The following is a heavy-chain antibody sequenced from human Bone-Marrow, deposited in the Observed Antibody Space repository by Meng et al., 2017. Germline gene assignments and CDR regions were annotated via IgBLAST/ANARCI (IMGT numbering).Heavy chain of an antibody. V-gene: IGHV4-34*01. CDR2: INHSGST. D-gene: IGHD5-18*01. Sequence: QVQLQQWGAGLLKPSETLSLTCAVYGGSFSGYYWSWIRQPPGKGLEWIGEINHSGSTNYNPSLKSRVTISVDTSKNQFSLKLSSVTAADTAVYYCARQGDTAMATFDYWGQGTLVTVSS. CDR3: ARQGDTAMATFDY. J-gene: IGHJ4*02. CDR1: GGSFSGYY.